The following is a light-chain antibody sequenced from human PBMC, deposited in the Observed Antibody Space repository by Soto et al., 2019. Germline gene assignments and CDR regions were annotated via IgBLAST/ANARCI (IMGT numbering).Light chain of an antibody. J-gene: IGLJ2*01. Sequence: QSALTQPASVSGSPGQSITISCTGTSSDVGHPYNYVSWYQQHPGKAPKLLIFKVSNRPSGISGRFSGSKSGNTASLTISELQAEGEAYYYYISYIDSTSNRLVLGRGTKLTVL. V-gene: IGLV2-14*03. CDR2: KVS. CDR3: ISYIDSTSNRLV. CDR1: SSDVGHPYNY.